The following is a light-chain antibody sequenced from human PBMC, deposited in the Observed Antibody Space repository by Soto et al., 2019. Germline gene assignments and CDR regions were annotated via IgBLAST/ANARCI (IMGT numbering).Light chain of an antibody. J-gene: IGKJ1*01. V-gene: IGKV1-12*02. CDR2: AAS. CDR3: QQANTFPSWK. CDR1: QIISNW. Sequence: DIQMTQSPSTLPASVGDIVTITCRASQIISNWLAWYQQKPGKAPKLLIYAASSLQSGVPSRFSGSGSETDFTLTISSLQPEDFATYYCQQANTFPSWKFGQGTKVDIK.